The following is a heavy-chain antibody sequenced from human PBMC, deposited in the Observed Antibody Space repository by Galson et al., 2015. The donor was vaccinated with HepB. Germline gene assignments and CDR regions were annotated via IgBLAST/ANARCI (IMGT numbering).Heavy chain of an antibody. CDR3: VGGRSQYYYGMDV. J-gene: IGHJ6*01. Sequence: SLRLSCAASGFSFNFYTMYWVRQAPGKGLEYVSSIRTNGVTTDYADSVRGRFTISRDNSKSTLYLQMSRLRTEDTAVYHCVGGRSQYYYGMDVWGQGTMVTVSS. CDR1: GFSFNFYT. CDR2: IRTNGVTT. D-gene: IGHD6-19*01. V-gene: IGHV3-64D*06.